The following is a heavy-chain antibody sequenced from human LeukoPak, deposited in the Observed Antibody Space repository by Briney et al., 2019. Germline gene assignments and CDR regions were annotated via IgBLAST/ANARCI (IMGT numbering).Heavy chain of an antibody. CDR2: MFSSGPR. J-gene: IGHJ4*02. V-gene: IGHV3-53*01. CDR1: GFNVSNNY. CDR3: AISGLGFGEFRGLDY. D-gene: IGHD3-10*01. Sequence: GGSLRLSCAASGFNVSNNYMNWVRQAPGKGLEWVSVMFSSGPRYYADSVKGRFTISRDTSKNALYLQMNSLRAEDTAVYYCAISGLGFGEFRGLDYWGQGTLVTVSS.